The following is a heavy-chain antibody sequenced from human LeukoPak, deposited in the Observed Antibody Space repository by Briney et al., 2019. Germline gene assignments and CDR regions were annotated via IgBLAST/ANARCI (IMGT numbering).Heavy chain of an antibody. V-gene: IGHV4-38-2*02. D-gene: IGHD6-13*01. CDR3: ARERIAAANNWFDP. CDR1: GGSINTFY. CDR2: IYHSGST. Sequence: PSETLSLTCTVSGGSINTFYWSWIRQPPGKGLEWIGSIYHSGSTYYNPSLKSRVTISVDTSKNQFSLKLSSVTAADTAVYYCARERIAAANNWFDPWGQGTLVTVSS. J-gene: IGHJ5*02.